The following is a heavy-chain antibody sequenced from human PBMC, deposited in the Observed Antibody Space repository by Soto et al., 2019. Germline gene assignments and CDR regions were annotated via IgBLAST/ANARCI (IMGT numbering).Heavy chain of an antibody. D-gene: IGHD3-3*01. Sequence: GGSLRLSCAASGFSFRDYAMTWVRQAPGKGLEWVSTISGSGVSRYDADSVKGRFTISRDNSNNTLYLQMNSLRAEDTAVYYCARASKEWLPDYYYYGMDVWGQGTTVTVSS. V-gene: IGHV3-23*01. J-gene: IGHJ6*02. CDR2: ISGSGVSR. CDR3: ARASKEWLPDYYYYGMDV. CDR1: GFSFRDYA.